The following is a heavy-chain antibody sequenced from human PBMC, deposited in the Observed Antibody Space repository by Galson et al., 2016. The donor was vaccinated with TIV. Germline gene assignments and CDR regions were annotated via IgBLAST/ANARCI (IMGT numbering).Heavy chain of an antibody. Sequence: SVKVSCKASGGTFSNFAISWVRQAPGQGLEWMGWIDPNSGATLYAQKFQGRVTMTRDTSTSTTYVELSRLTSDDTADYYCARGGVIRGLDFWGQGTLVTVSS. CDR2: IDPNSGAT. V-gene: IGHV1-2*02. J-gene: IGHJ4*02. D-gene: IGHD3-16*02. CDR3: ARGGVIRGLDF. CDR1: GGTFSNFA.